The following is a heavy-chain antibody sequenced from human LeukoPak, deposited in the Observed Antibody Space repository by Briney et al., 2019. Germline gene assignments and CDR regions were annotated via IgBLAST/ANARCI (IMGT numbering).Heavy chain of an antibody. CDR1: GFTFSSYA. D-gene: IGHD4-17*01. CDR2: ISGSGGST. CDR3: ARGYSGDYAYGAFDI. J-gene: IGHJ3*02. Sequence: GGSLRLSCAASGFTFSSYAMSWVRQAPGKGLEWVSAISGSGGSTYYADSVKGRFTISRDNSKNTLYLQMNSLRAEDTAVYYCARGYSGDYAYGAFDIWGQGTMVTVSS. V-gene: IGHV3-23*01.